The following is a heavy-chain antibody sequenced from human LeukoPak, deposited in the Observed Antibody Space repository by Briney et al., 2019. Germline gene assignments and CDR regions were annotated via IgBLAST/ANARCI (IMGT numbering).Heavy chain of an antibody. CDR1: GFTFSSYE. CDR3: ARDFLHLGG. D-gene: IGHD3-16*01. CDR2: ISSSGSTI. J-gene: IGHJ3*01. Sequence: GGSLRLSCAASGFTFSSYEMNWVRQAPGKGLEWVSYISSSGSTIYYADSVKGRFTISRDNAKNTLFLQMNSLRAEDTAVYYCARDFLHLGGWGQGTMVTVSS. V-gene: IGHV3-48*03.